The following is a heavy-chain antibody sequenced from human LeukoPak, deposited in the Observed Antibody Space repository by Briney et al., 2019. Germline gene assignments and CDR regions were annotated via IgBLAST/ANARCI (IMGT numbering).Heavy chain of an antibody. Sequence: SETLSLTCTVSGGSVSSGSYYWSWIRQPPGKGLEWIGYIYYSGSTYYNPSLKSRVTISVDTSKNQFSLKLSSVTAADTAVYYCAREMATINPYFDYWGQGTLVTISS. J-gene: IGHJ4*02. CDR2: IYYSGST. CDR1: GGSVSSGSYY. CDR3: AREMATINPYFDY. D-gene: IGHD5-24*01. V-gene: IGHV4-61*01.